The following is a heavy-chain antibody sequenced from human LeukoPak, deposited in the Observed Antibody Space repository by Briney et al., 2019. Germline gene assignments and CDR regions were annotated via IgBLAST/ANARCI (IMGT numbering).Heavy chain of an antibody. CDR2: INAGSGNT. J-gene: IGHJ4*02. CDR3: ARNMVGKTDFDY. Sequence: EASVKVSCKASGYTFSTYAIHWARQAPGQSLEWMGWINAGSGNTKYSQKFQGRVTITWDTSASTAYMELSSLRSEDTAVYYCARNMVGKTDFDYWGQGTLVTVSS. D-gene: IGHD3-10*01. CDR1: GYTFSTYA. V-gene: IGHV1-3*01.